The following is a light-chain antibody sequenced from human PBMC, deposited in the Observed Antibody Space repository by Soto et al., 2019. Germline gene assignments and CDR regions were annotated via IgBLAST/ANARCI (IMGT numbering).Light chain of an antibody. V-gene: IGKV1-9*01. J-gene: IGKJ5*01. CDR3: QKYNSAPLT. CDR1: QGINTF. Sequence: IQLTQSPSSLSASVCDRVTITCRASQGINTFLAWYQQKAGKAPKLLIYAASTLQSGVPSRFSGSGSGTDFTLTISSLQPEDVATYYCQKYNSAPLTFGPGTRLENK. CDR2: AAS.